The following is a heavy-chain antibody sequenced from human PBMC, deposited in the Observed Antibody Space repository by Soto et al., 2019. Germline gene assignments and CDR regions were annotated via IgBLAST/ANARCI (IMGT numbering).Heavy chain of an antibody. V-gene: IGHV3-23*01. Sequence: PGASRRPACQVSGSTPRNYAITWIRQAPWNGLEWVPLISANGVGLYYAESVKTPFTITTDHSRNIVYLQTDSLRAYDTAIYYCPNAKNDYNWDNRPSLIYWGQGTLVTVSS. CDR1: GSTPRNYA. CDR2: ISANGVGL. D-gene: IGHD1-20*01. J-gene: IGHJ4*02. CDR3: PNAKNDYNWDNRPSLIY.